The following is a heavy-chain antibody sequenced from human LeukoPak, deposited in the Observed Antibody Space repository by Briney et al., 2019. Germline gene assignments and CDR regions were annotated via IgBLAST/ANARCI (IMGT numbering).Heavy chain of an antibody. Sequence: KTSETLSLACTVSGGSISSYYWSWVRQPPGKGLEWIGYIYYSGSTNYNPSLKSRVTISVDTSKNQFSLKLSSVTAADTAVYYCAQSEGGYYGMDVWGQGTTVTVSS. CDR1: GGSISSYY. J-gene: IGHJ6*02. CDR3: AQSEGGYYGMDV. D-gene: IGHD3-16*01. V-gene: IGHV4-59*12. CDR2: IYYSGST.